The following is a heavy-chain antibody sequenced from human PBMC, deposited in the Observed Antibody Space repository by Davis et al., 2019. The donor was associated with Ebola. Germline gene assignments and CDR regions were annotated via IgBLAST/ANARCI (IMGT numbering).Heavy chain of an antibody. V-gene: IGHV3-15*05. D-gene: IGHD2-15*01. CDR3: TIRKRGYCSGSSCFSSDP. Sequence: GESLKISCAASGFTFSSYAMHWVRQAPGKGLEWVGRIKSKTDGETVDYAAPVKGRFSISRDDSQDTLYLQMNSLKTEDTAVYYCTIRKRGYCSGSSCFSSDPWGQGTLVTVSS. CDR2: IKSKTDGETV. J-gene: IGHJ5*02. CDR1: GFTFSSYA.